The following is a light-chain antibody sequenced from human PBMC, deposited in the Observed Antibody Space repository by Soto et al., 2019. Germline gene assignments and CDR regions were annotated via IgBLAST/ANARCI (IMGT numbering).Light chain of an antibody. Sequence: EIALTQSPGTLYVSPGERATLSCRASQSVSNNYLAWYQQKPGQAPRLLIYGASNRATGIPDRFSGSGSGTDFTLTISRLEPEDFAVYYCQQYGSSGTFGQGTKVDIK. CDR1: QSVSNNY. CDR2: GAS. V-gene: IGKV3-20*01. J-gene: IGKJ1*01. CDR3: QQYGSSGT.